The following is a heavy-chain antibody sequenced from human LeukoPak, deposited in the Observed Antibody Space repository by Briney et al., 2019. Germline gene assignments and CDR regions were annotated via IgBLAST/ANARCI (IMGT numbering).Heavy chain of an antibody. D-gene: IGHD4-17*01. CDR1: GFTFSSYT. CDR3: ATWDDYGDYVAFEY. J-gene: IGHJ4*02. Sequence: GGSLRLSCAGSGFTFSSYTMNWVRQAPGKGLEWVSSISSSATYIYYADSVRGRFTISRDDAKNSLFLHMNSLRAEDTAVYYCATWDDYGDYVAFEYQGPGTLVPGS. V-gene: IGHV3-21*01. CDR2: ISSSATYI.